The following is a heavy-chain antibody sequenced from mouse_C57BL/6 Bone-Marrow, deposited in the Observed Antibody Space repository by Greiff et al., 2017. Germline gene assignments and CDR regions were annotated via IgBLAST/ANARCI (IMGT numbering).Heavy chain of an antibody. V-gene: IGHV14-4*01. J-gene: IGHJ4*01. CDR3: TTGGYYAMDY. D-gene: IGHD1-1*02. CDR1: GFNIKDDY. CDR2: IDPENGDT. Sequence: EVKLVESGAELVRPGASVKLSCTASGFNIKDDYMHWVKQRPEQGLEWIGWIDPENGDTEYASKFQGKATITADTSSITAYLQLSSLTSADTAVYYCTTGGYYAMDYWGQGTSVTGSS.